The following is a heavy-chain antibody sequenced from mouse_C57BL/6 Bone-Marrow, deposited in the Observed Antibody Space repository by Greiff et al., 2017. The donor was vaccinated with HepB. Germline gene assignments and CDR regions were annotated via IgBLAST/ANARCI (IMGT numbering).Heavy chain of an antibody. J-gene: IGHJ2*01. V-gene: IGHV1-69*01. CDR1: GYTFTSYW. D-gene: IGHD2-4*01. CDR3: ARDDYEAYFDV. CDR2: IDPSDSYT. Sequence: VQLQQPGAELVMPGASVKLSCKASGYTFTSYWMHWVKQRPGQGLEWIGEIDPSDSYTNYNRKFKGKSTLTVDKSSSTAYMQLSSLTSEDSAVYYCARDDYEAYFDVWGRGPTLTVSS.